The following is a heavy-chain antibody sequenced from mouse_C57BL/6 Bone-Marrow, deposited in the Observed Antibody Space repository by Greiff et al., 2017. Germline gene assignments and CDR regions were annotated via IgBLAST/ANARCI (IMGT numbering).Heavy chain of an antibody. Sequence: VQLQESGAELVRPGASVKLSCKASGYTFTDYEMHCVKQTPVHGLEWIGAIDPETCGTAYNQKFKDKATLTVDKSSSTAYMQLSSLTSEDSAVYYCARGTTVVARYAMDYWGQGTSVTVSS. CDR3: ARGTTVVARYAMDY. V-gene: IGHV1-23*01. CDR1: GYTFTDYE. CDR2: IDPETCGT. J-gene: IGHJ4*01. D-gene: IGHD1-1*01.